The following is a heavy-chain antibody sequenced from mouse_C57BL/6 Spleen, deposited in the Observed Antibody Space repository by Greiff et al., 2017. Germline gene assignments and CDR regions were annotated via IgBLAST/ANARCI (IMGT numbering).Heavy chain of an antibody. CDR1: GYTFTSYW. J-gene: IGHJ4*01. Sequence: QVQLQQPGAELVMPGASVKLSCKASGYTFTSYWMHWVKQRPGQGLEWIGEIDPSDSYTNYNQKFKGKSTLTVDKSSSTAYMQLSSLTSEDSAVYYCASGGYNYAMDYWGQGTSVTVSS. CDR3: ASGGYNYAMDY. V-gene: IGHV1-69*01. D-gene: IGHD3-1*01. CDR2: IDPSDSYT.